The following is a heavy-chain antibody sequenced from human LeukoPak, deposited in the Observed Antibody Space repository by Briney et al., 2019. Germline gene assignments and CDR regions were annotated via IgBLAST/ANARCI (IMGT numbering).Heavy chain of an antibody. Sequence: ASVKVSCKASGYTFTSYYMHWVRQAPGQGLEWMGWINPNSGGTNYAQKFQGRVTMTRDTSISTAYMELSRLRSDDTAVYYCARGIYGDYDWFDYWGQGTLVTVSS. CDR1: GYTFTSYY. D-gene: IGHD4-17*01. CDR2: INPNSGGT. V-gene: IGHV1-2*02. CDR3: ARGIYGDYDWFDY. J-gene: IGHJ4*02.